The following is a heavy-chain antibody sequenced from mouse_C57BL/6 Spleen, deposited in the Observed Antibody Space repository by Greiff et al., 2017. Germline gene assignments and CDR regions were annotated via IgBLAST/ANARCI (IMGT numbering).Heavy chain of an antibody. Sequence: EVKLVESGGDLVKPGGSLKLSCAASGFTFSSYGMSWVRQTPDKRLEWVATISSGGSYTYYPDSVKGRFTISRDNARNTLYLQMSSLQSEDTAMYYFARQRDYSKKNSYYLDFWGQGTTLTGSS. D-gene: IGHD2-5*01. CDR1: GFTFSSYG. V-gene: IGHV5-6*01. J-gene: IGHJ2*01. CDR2: ISSGGSYT. CDR3: ARQRDYSKKNSYYLDF.